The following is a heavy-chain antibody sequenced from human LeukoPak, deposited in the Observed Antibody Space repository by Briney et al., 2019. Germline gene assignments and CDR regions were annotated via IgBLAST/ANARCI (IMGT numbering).Heavy chain of an antibody. Sequence: GGSLRLSCAASGFTFSSYSMNWVRQAPGKGLEWVSYISSSSSTIYYADSAKGRFTISRDNAKNSLYLQMNSLRAEDTAVYYCARDLWLRLNWFDPWGQGTLVTVSS. V-gene: IGHV3-48*01. CDR3: ARDLWLRLNWFDP. CDR2: ISSSSSTI. J-gene: IGHJ5*02. D-gene: IGHD3-9*01. CDR1: GFTFSSYS.